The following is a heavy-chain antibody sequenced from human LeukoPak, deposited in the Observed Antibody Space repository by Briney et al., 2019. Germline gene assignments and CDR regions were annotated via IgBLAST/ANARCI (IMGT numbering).Heavy chain of an antibody. D-gene: IGHD3-16*01. V-gene: IGHV3-11*01. J-gene: IGHJ6*02. CDR1: GFTFSDYY. CDR3: ARDNFDYARWMDV. Sequence: GGSLRLSCAASGFTFSDYYMSWIRQAPGKGLEWVSYISSSGSTIYYADSVKGQFTISRDNAKNSLYLQMNSLRAEDTAVYYCARDNFDYARWMDVWGQGTTVTVSS. CDR2: ISSSGSTI.